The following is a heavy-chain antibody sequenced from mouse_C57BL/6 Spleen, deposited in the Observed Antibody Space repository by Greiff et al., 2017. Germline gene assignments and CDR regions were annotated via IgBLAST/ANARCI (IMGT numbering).Heavy chain of an antibody. CDR2: ISGGGGNT. CDR3: AATGLYAMDY. Sequence: EVQGVESGGGLVKPGGSLKLSCAASGFTFSSYTMSWVRQTPEKRLGWVATISGGGGNTYYPDSVKGRFTISRDNAKNTLYLQMSSLRSEDTALYYCAATGLYAMDYWGQGTSVTVSS. D-gene: IGHD4-1*02. J-gene: IGHJ4*01. CDR1: GFTFSSYT. V-gene: IGHV5-9*01.